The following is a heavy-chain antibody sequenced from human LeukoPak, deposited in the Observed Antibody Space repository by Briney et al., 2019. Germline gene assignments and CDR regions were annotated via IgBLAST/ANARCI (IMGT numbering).Heavy chain of an antibody. Sequence: GGSLRLSCAASRFTFSRYPMSRVRRAPGKVLERVSAISGRGGNTYYADSMNGPVTTWRDTSKNALYLQMSIQRAEDTAVYCSARHSVLSSRWHTGGMYVWGKGTTVSVSS. CDR2: ISGRGGNT. V-gene: IGHV3-23*01. J-gene: IGHJ6*04. D-gene: IGHD6-13*01. CDR1: RFTFSRYP. CDR3: ARHSVLSSRWHTGGMYV.